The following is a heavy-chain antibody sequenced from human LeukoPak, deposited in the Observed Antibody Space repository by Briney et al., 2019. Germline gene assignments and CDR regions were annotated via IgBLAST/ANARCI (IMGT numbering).Heavy chain of an antibody. Sequence: GTSLRLSCAASGFTFSSYAIHWVRQAPGKGLEWVAFIRYDGSKKYYADSVKGRFAISRDNSKNTLYLQMNSLGADTAIYYCARQPGSPPRYYFDYWGQGTLVTVSS. D-gene: IGHD1-26*01. V-gene: IGHV3-30*09. CDR2: IRYDGSKK. J-gene: IGHJ4*02. CDR1: GFTFSSYA. CDR3: ARQPGSPPRYYFDY.